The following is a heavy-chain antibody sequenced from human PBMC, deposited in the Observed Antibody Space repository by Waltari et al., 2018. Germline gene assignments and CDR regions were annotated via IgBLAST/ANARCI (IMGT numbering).Heavy chain of an antibody. CDR3: ARDPEPIAVAGKDGMDV. CDR2: VIPLLWLA. Sequence: QVQLVQSGAEVKKPGSSVKVSCKASGGTFSSYTISWVRQAPGQGLEWMGSVIPLLWLATYAPKFQGRVTIPADKSTSTAYMELSSLRSEDTAVYYCARDPEPIAVAGKDGMDVCGQGTTVTVSS. CDR1: GGTFSSYT. V-gene: IGHV1-69*08. D-gene: IGHD6-19*01. J-gene: IGHJ6*02.